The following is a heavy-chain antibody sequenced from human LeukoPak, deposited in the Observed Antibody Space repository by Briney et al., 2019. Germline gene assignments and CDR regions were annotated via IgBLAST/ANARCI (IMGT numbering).Heavy chain of an antibody. V-gene: IGHV3-48*03. J-gene: IGHJ5*02. D-gene: IGHD2-2*01. Sequence: GGSLRLSCAASGFTFSSYEMNWVRQAPGKGLEWVSYISSSGSTIYYADSVKGRFTISRDNSKNTLYLQMNSLRAEDTAVYYCAKDRHAPGRYCSSTTCFPFDPWGQGTLVTVSS. CDR3: AKDRHAPGRYCSSTTCFPFDP. CDR1: GFTFSSYE. CDR2: ISSSGSTI.